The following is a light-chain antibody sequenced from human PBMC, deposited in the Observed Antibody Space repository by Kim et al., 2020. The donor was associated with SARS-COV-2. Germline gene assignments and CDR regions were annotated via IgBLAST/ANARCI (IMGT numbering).Light chain of an antibody. J-gene: IGLJ2*01. CDR1: SSDIGEYDY. Sequence: GQSVTISCTGTSSDIGEYDYVSWYQQHPGKAPKIMISEVTKRPSGVPDRFSGSKSGNMASLTVSGLQAEDEADYYCSSYAGSGNVVFGGGTQLTVL. CDR2: EVT. V-gene: IGLV2-8*01. CDR3: SSYAGSGNVV.